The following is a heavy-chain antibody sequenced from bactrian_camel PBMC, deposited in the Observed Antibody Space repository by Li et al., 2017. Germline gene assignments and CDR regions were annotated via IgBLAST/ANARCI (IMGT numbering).Heavy chain of an antibody. V-gene: IGHV3S55*01. J-gene: IGHJ6*01. Sequence: HVQLVESGGGSVQAGGALRLSCATSGATYNRCMGWCRQAPGKEREGVAAIDGGTTTYYADSVKGRFSISKVNAKNTLYMQMNSLKPEDTDIYYCAADGYGGRCLGRHQSQADFGYWGQGTQVTVS. CDR2: IDGGTTT. D-gene: IGHD2*01. CDR3: AADGYGGRCLGRHQSQADFGY. CDR1: GATYNRC.